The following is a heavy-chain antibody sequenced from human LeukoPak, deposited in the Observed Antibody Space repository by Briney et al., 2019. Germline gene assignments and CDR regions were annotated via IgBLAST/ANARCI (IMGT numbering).Heavy chain of an antibody. Sequence: GGSLRLSCAASGFTFSSYAMSWVRQAPGKGLEWVSALSGSGGSTYYADSVKGRFTISRDNSKNTLYLQMNSLRAEDTAVYYCASHLLYSSSWYSAYYFDYWGQGTLVTVSS. D-gene: IGHD6-13*01. CDR2: LSGSGGST. J-gene: IGHJ4*02. V-gene: IGHV3-23*01. CDR3: ASHLLYSSSWYSAYYFDY. CDR1: GFTFSSYA.